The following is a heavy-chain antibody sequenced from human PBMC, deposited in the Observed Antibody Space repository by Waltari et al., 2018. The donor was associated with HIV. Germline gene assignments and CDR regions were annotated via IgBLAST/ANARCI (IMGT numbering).Heavy chain of an antibody. CDR3: ATGVTGTTEVDWFDP. CDR2: INPNSGGT. J-gene: IGHJ5*02. CDR1: GYTFTGYY. Sequence: QVQLVQSGAEVKKPGASVKVSCKASGYTFTGYYMHWVRQAPGQGLEWMGWINPNSGGTNYAQKFQGRVTMTRDTSISTAYMELSRLRSDDTAVYYCATGVTGTTEVDWFDPWGQGTLVTVSS. V-gene: IGHV1-2*02. D-gene: IGHD1-7*01.